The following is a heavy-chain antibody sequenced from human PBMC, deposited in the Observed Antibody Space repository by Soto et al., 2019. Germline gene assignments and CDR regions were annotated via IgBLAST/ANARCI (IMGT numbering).Heavy chain of an antibody. J-gene: IGHJ3*02. CDR1: GFTFSSYS. V-gene: IGHV3-21*01. CDR2: ISSSSSYI. D-gene: IGHD3-10*01. CDR3: ARDLSGFRSAFDI. Sequence: EVQLVESGGGLVKPGGSLRLSCAASGFTFSSYSMNWVRQAPGKGLEWVSSISSSSSYIYYADSVKGRFTISRDNAKNSLYLQMNSLRAEDTAVYYCARDLSGFRSAFDIWGQGTMVTVSS.